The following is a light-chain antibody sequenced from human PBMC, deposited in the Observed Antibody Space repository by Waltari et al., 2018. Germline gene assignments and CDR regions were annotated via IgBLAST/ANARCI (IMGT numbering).Light chain of an antibody. Sequence: QSVLTQPPAASGTPGQRVTISCSGRRSNIGNKLVYWYQQFPGTAPKLLIYKNYERPSGVPDRFSGSRSGTSASLAISGLRSEDEADYYCASWDDRLSGYVFGPGTKVIVL. CDR1: RSNIGNKL. CDR3: ASWDDRLSGYV. CDR2: KNY. J-gene: IGLJ1*01. V-gene: IGLV1-47*01.